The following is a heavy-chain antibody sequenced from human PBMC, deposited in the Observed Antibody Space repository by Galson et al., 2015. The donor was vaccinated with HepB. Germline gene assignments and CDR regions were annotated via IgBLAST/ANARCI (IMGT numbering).Heavy chain of an antibody. CDR3: ARGDYYGRGIDP. CDR1: GGSISSYY. CDR2: IYYSGST. Sequence: ETLSLTCTVSGGSISSYYWSWIRQPPGKGLEWIGYIYYSGSTNYNPSLKSRVTISVDTSKNQFSLKLSSVTAADTAVYYCARGDYYGRGIDPWGQGTLVTVSS. V-gene: IGHV4-59*01. D-gene: IGHD3-10*02. J-gene: IGHJ5*02.